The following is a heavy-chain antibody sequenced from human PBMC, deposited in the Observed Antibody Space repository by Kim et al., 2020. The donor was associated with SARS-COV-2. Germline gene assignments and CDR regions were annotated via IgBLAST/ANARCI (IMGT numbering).Heavy chain of an antibody. V-gene: IGHV3-49*02. Sequence: YAASVKGRCTISRDDSKSIAYLQMNSLTTEDTAVYYCTRDPQGGVAGLFYWGQGTLVTVAS. CDR3: TRDPQGGVAGLFY. D-gene: IGHD6-19*01. J-gene: IGHJ4*02.